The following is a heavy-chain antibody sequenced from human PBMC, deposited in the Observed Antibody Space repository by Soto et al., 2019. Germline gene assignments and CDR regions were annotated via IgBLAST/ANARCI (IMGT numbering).Heavy chain of an antibody. Sequence: EVQLVESGGGLVQPGGSLRLSCEASRGAFGDYWMHWVRQAPGKGLVWVSRINRDANDIIYADSVKGRFTASRDNAKNLVFLQMNSLRVEDTAVYYCASDVPLNGFASWGQGTVVTVSS. D-gene: IGHD3-10*02. V-gene: IGHV3-74*01. CDR3: ASDVPLNGFAS. J-gene: IGHJ5*01. CDR2: INRDANDI. CDR1: RGAFGDYW.